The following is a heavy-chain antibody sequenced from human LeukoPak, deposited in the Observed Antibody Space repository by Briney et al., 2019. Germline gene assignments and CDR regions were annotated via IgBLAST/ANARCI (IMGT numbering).Heavy chain of an antibody. D-gene: IGHD3-22*01. J-gene: IGHJ4*02. CDR3: ARIYDSSGYYHPHLDC. V-gene: IGHV1-2*02. CDR2: INPDSGGT. Sequence: GASVKVSCKASGYTFTGYYLHWVRQAPGQGLEWMGRINPDSGGTNYAQKFQSRVTMTRDTSISTAHMKVSGLRSDDTAVYYCARIYDSSGYYHPHLDCWGQGTLVTVSS. CDR1: GYTFTGYY.